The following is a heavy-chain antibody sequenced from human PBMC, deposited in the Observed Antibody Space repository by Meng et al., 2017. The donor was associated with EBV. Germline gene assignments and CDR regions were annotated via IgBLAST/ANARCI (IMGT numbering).Heavy chain of an antibody. Sequence: QVQLVQSSCGVKKPGASVKVSCKTSGGPFRDYAISWVRQAPGQGLEWLGGFLPRLGAPNYAQKFHGRVKITADESTSTHYMDLSSLRSEDTAIYYCASESGRGYTPDYWGQGTLVTVSS. CDR2: FLPRLGAP. CDR3: ASESGRGYTPDY. CDR1: GGPFRDYA. D-gene: IGHD3-10*01. J-gene: IGHJ4*02. V-gene: IGHV1-69*01.